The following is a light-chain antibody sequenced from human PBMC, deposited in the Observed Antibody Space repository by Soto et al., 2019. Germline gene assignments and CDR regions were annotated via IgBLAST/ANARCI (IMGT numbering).Light chain of an antibody. J-gene: IGKJ1*01. Sequence: DIQMTQSPSSLSASVGDRVTITCRASQSITTHLNWYQQKPGKAPQLLIYAASSLQSGVPSRFSGSGSGTDFTLTISSLQPEDFATYYCQQSFSTPRTFGHGTKVEIK. CDR3: QQSFSTPRT. CDR2: AAS. V-gene: IGKV1-39*01. CDR1: QSITTH.